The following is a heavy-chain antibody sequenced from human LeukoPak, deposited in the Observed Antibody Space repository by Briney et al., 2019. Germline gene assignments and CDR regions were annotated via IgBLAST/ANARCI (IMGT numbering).Heavy chain of an antibody. V-gene: IGHV4-30-4*01. CDR1: GGSISSGDYY. Sequence: KPSETLSLTCTVSGGSISSGDYYWSWIRQPPGKGLEWIGYIYYSGSTYYNPSLKSRVTISVDTSKNQFSLKLSSVTAADTAVYYCARDQVGSSWFRPTFYYYYGMDVWGQGTTVTVSS. CDR2: IYYSGST. D-gene: IGHD6-13*01. CDR3: ARDQVGSSWFRPTFYYYYGMDV. J-gene: IGHJ6*02.